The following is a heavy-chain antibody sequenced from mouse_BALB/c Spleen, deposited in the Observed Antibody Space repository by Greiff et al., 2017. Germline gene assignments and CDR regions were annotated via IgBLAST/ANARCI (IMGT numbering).Heavy chain of an antibody. D-gene: IGHD2-14*01. CDR3: TRWYEDAMDY. J-gene: IGHJ4*01. CDR1: GFTFSNYW. CDR2: IRLKSNNYAT. Sequence: EVKLMESGGGLVQPGGSMKLSCVASGFTFSNYWMNWVRQSPEKGLEWVAEIRLKSNNYATHYAESVKGRFTISRDDSKSSVYLQMNNLRAEDTGIYYCTRWYEDAMDYWGQGTSVTVSS. V-gene: IGHV6-6*02.